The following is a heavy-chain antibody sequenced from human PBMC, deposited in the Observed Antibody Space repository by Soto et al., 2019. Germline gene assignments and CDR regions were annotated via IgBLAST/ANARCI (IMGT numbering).Heavy chain of an antibody. CDR3: ARELQYCSSTSCHGPVDY. J-gene: IGHJ4*02. CDR1: GGSISSGGYY. CDR2: IYYSGST. D-gene: IGHD2-2*01. V-gene: IGHV4-31*03. Sequence: PSETLSLTCTVSGGSISSGGYYWSWIRQHPGKGLEWIGYIYYSGSTYYNPSLKSRVTISVDTSKNQFSLKLSSVTAADTAVYYCARELQYCSSTSCHGPVDYWGQGTLVTVSS.